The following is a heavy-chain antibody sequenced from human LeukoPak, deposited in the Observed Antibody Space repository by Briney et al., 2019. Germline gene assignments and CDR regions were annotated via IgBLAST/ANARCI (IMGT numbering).Heavy chain of an antibody. Sequence: PGGSLRLSCAASGFTFSSYGMHWVRQAPGKGLEWVAVISSDGSNKYYIDSVKGRFTISRDNSKNTLYLQMDSLRAEDTAVYYCAKAHYSSSWFFAGRFDYWGQGTLVTVSS. V-gene: IGHV3-30*18. J-gene: IGHJ4*02. CDR2: ISSDGSNK. CDR3: AKAHYSSSWFFAGRFDY. CDR1: GFTFSSYG. D-gene: IGHD6-13*01.